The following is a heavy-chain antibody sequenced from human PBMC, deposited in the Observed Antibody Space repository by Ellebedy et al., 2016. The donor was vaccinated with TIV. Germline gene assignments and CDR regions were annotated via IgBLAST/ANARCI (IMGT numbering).Heavy chain of an antibody. J-gene: IGHJ4*02. CDR1: GYTFTSYA. Sequence: ASVKVSCKASGYTFTSYAMHWVRQAPGQRLEWMGWINAGNGNTKYSQKFQGRVTITRDTSASTAYMELSSLRSEDTAVYYCARDPLPVFLWELLGSGYFDYWGQGTLVTVSS. CDR2: INAGNGNT. V-gene: IGHV1-3*01. CDR3: ARDPLPVFLWELLGSGYFDY. D-gene: IGHD1-26*01.